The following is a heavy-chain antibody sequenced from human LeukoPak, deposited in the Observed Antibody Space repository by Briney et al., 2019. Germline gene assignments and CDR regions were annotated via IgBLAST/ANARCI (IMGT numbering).Heavy chain of an antibody. J-gene: IGHJ4*02. CDR3: AKDLGYTSGWSDY. V-gene: IGHV3-23*01. D-gene: IGHD6-19*01. CDR2: IIGSGGST. CDR1: GFIFSNYA. Sequence: GSLRRSCAASGFIFSNYAMSWARQAPGKGLEWVSGIIGSGGSTYYADSVKGRFTISRDNSKNTLYLQMNSLRAEDTAVYYCAKDLGYTSGWSDYWGQGTLVTVSS.